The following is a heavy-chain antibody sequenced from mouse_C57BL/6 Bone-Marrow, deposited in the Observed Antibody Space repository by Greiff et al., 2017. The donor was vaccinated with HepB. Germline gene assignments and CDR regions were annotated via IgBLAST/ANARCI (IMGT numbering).Heavy chain of an antibody. V-gene: IGHV3-6*01. Sequence: VQLQQSGPGLVKPSQSLSLTCSVTGYSITSGYYWNWIRQFPGNKLEWMGYISYDGSNNYNPSLKNRISITRDTSKNQFFLKLNSVTTEDTATYYCASQRGDYYGSSLWSFDVWGTGTTVTVSS. J-gene: IGHJ1*03. D-gene: IGHD1-1*01. CDR1: GYSITSGYY. CDR3: ASQRGDYYGSSLWSFDV. CDR2: ISYDGSN.